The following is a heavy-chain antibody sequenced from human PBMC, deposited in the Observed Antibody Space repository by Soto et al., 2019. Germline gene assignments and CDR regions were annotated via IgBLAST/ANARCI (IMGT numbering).Heavy chain of an antibody. CDR3: ARHIVGSTRNYYYYGMDV. CDR2: IIPIFGTT. V-gene: IGHV1-69*01. CDR1: GGTFSSYA. D-gene: IGHD1-26*01. Sequence: QVQLVQSGVEVKKPGSSVMVSCKASGGTFSSYAISWVRQAPGQGLEWMGGIIPIFGTTNYAQKFHRRVTINADESTSTVYMEVSSLRSEDTAVYYCARHIVGSTRNYYYYGMDVWGQVTTVIVSS. J-gene: IGHJ6*02.